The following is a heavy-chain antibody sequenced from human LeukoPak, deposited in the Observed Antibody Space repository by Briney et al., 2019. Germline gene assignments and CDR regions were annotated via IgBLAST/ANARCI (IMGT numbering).Heavy chain of an antibody. Sequence: PGGSLRLSCAASGFTFSSYGMHWVRQAPGKGLEWVAVISYDGSNKYYADSVKGRFTISRDNSKNTLHLQMNSLRAEDTAVYYCAKPSTTNYYYGMDVWGQGTTVTVSS. CDR2: ISYDGSNK. CDR3: AKPSTTNYYYGMDV. V-gene: IGHV3-30*18. D-gene: IGHD1-26*01. CDR1: GFTFSSYG. J-gene: IGHJ6*02.